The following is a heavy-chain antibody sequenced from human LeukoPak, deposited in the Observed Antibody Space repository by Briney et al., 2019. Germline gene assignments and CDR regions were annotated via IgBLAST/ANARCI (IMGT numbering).Heavy chain of an antibody. Sequence: SETLSLTCAVYGGSFSGYYWSWIRQPPGKGLEWTGEINHSGSTNYNPSLKSRVTISVDTSKNQFSLKLSSVTAADTAVYYCASRYCSSTSCYHSGHAFDIWGQGTMVTVSS. CDR2: INHSGST. CDR1: GGSFSGYY. V-gene: IGHV4-34*01. CDR3: ASRYCSSTSCYHSGHAFDI. J-gene: IGHJ3*02. D-gene: IGHD2-2*01.